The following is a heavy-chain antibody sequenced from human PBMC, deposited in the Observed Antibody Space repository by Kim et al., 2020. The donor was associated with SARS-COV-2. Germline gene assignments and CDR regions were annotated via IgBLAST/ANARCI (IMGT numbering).Heavy chain of an antibody. CDR2: IWYDGSNK. Sequence: GGSLRLSCAASGFTFSSYGMHWVRQAPGKGLEWVAVIWYDGSNKYYADSVKGRFTISRDNSKNTLYLQMNSLRAEDTAVYYCARDRGSIAVAGKDYWGQGTLVTVSS. J-gene: IGHJ4*02. D-gene: IGHD6-19*01. V-gene: IGHV3-33*01. CDR3: ARDRGSIAVAGKDY. CDR1: GFTFSSYG.